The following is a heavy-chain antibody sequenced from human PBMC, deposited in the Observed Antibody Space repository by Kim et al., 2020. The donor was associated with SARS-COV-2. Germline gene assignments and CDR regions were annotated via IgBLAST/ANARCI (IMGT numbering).Heavy chain of an antibody. D-gene: IGHD6-19*01. Sequence: SETLSLTCTVSGGSISSYYWSWIRQPPGKGLEWIGYIYYSGSTNYNPSLKSRVTITVDTSKNQFSLKLSCVTAADTAVYYCARDEKLSQYSSGWYHYYYGMDVWGQGTTVTVSS. V-gene: IGHV4-59*01. CDR2: IYYSGST. J-gene: IGHJ6*02. CDR1: GGSISSYY. CDR3: ARDEKLSQYSSGWYHYYYGMDV.